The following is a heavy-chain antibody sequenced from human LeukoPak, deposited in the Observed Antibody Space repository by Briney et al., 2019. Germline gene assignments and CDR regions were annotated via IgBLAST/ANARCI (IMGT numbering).Heavy chain of an antibody. CDR3: AREDDWNYEDY. V-gene: IGHV3-7*01. Sequence: GGSLRLSCAASGVTFSNYWMSWVRQAPGKGLEWVANINQDGSEKYYVNSVKGRFTISRDNAKNSLYLQMNSLRAEDTAIYFCAREDDWNYEDYWGQGTLVTVSS. D-gene: IGHD1-7*01. CDR1: GVTFSNYW. CDR2: INQDGSEK. J-gene: IGHJ4*02.